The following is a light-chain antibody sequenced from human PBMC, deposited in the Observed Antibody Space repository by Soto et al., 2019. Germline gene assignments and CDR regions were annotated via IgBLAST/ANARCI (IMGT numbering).Light chain of an antibody. CDR1: QSVSSSY. CDR2: GAS. CDR3: QQYGSSPPDT. J-gene: IGKJ2*01. V-gene: IGKV3-20*01. Sequence: EIVLTQSPGTLSLSPGERATLSCRASQSVSSSYLAWYQQKPRQAPRLLIYGASSRATGIPDRFSGSGSVTDFTLTISRLEPEDFAVYYCQQYGSSPPDTFGQGTKLEIK.